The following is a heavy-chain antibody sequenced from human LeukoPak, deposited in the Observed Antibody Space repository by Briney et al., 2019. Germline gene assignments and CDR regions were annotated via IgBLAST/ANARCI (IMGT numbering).Heavy chain of an antibody. D-gene: IGHD3-10*01. CDR2: INHSGST. V-gene: IGHV4-34*01. CDR3: ARGTVRGVMNY. CDR1: GGSFNGYY. J-gene: IGHJ4*02. Sequence: SETLSLTCAVYGGSFNGYYWSWIRQPPGKGLEWIGEINHSGSTNYNPSLKSRVTISVDTSKNQFSLKLSSVTAADTAVYYCARGTVRGVMNYWGQGTLVTVSS.